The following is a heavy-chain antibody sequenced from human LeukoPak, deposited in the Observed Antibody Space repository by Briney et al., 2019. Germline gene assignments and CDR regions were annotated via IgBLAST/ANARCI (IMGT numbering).Heavy chain of an antibody. D-gene: IGHD5-24*01. CDR2: IYTSGST. J-gene: IGHJ4*02. Sequence: SETLSLTCTVSGGSISSYYWSWIRQPAGKGLEWIGRIYTSGSTNYNPSLKSRVTMSVDTSKNQFSLKLSSVTAADTAVYYCAREQEMATTRGFDYWGQGTLVTASS. CDR3: AREQEMATTRGFDY. CDR1: GGSISSYY. V-gene: IGHV4-4*07.